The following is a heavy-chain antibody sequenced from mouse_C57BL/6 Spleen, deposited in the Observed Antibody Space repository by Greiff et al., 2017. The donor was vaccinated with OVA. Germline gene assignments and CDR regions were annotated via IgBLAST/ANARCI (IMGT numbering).Heavy chain of an antibody. Sequence: VQRVESGAELAKPGASVKLSCKASGYTFTSYWMHWVKQRPGQGLEWIGYINPSSGYTKYNQKFKDKATLTADKSSSTAYMQLSSLTSEDSAVYYCAREAITTVVATEYYAMGYWGQGASVTVSS. CDR3: AREAITTVVATEYYAMGY. D-gene: IGHD1-1*01. J-gene: IGHJ4*01. V-gene: IGHV1-7*01. CDR2: INPSSGYT. CDR1: GYTFTSYW.